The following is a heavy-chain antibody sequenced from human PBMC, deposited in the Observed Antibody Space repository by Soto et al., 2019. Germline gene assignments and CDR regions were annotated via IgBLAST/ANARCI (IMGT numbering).Heavy chain of an antibody. CDR2: INNDGSAA. Sequence: PVGSLRFSCAASGFTFRRYWMHWVRQVPGKGLVWVSRINNDGSAATYSDSVKGRFTISRDNAKNTVYLQMNSLRAEDTAVYYCVRDKPHNWFDPWGQGTPVTVSS. J-gene: IGHJ5*02. CDR1: GFTFRRYW. V-gene: IGHV3-74*01. CDR3: VRDKPHNWFDP.